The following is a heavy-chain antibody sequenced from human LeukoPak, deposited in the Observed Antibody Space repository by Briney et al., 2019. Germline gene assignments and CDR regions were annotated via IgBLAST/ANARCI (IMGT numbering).Heavy chain of an antibody. CDR1: GFTVSNNY. V-gene: IGHV3-66*01. CDR3: AKGGPRDYYGSGNYFGY. Sequence: PGGSLRLSCAASGFTVSNNYMSWVRQAPGKGLEWVSVIYSGGGTYYADSVKGRFTISRDNSKNTLYLQMNSLRPEDTAVYYCAKGGPRDYYGSGNYFGYWGQGTLVTVSS. D-gene: IGHD3-10*01. J-gene: IGHJ4*02. CDR2: IYSGGGT.